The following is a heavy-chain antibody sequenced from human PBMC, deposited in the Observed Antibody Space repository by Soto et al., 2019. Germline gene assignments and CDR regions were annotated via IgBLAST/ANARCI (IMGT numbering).Heavy chain of an antibody. D-gene: IGHD2-8*01. Sequence: EVQLVESGGDLVQPGGSLRLSCAASGFSVSSKYMSWVRQAPGKGLEGVSLIQSGGTTDYACFVKGRFTISRDYSENTLFLQMNSLRVEDTAVYYCTRDDVHFNGDRYYGVPMDVWGKGTTVTVSA. CDR3: TRDDVHFNGDRYYGVPMDV. V-gene: IGHV3-66*01. CDR2: IQSGGTT. J-gene: IGHJ6*04. CDR1: GFSVSSKY.